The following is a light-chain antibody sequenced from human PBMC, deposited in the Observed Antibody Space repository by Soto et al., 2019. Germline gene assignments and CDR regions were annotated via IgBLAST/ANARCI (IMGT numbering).Light chain of an antibody. Sequence: QSVLTQSSSASASLGSSVKLTCTLSSGHSSYIIAWHQQQPGKAPRYLMKLEGSGSYNKGSGLPDRFSGSSSGADRYLTISNLQFEDEAGDYCETWDTNTWVFGGGTKRTVL. CDR3: ETWDTNTWV. CDR1: SGHSSYI. V-gene: IGLV4-60*02. J-gene: IGLJ3*02. CDR2: LEGSGSY.